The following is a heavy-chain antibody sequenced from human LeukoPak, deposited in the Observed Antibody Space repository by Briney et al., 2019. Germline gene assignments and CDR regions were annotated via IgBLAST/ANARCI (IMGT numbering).Heavy chain of an antibody. J-gene: IGHJ5*02. CDR3: ARDNSVGDNAWWFDP. D-gene: IGHD1-26*01. CDR2: INPTGGST. Sequence: ASVTVSCKASGYTFTSYYMHWVRQAPGQGLEWMGLINPTGGSTGYAQKFQGRVTMTRDMSTSTDYLELSSLRSEDTAVYYCARDNSVGDNAWWFDPWGQGTLVTVSS. CDR1: GYTFTSYY. V-gene: IGHV1-46*01.